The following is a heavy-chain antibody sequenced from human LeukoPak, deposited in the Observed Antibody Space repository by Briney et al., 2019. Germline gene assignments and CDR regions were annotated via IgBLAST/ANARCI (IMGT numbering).Heavy chain of an antibody. V-gene: IGHV1-18*01. Sequence: RGASVKVSCKASGYTFTSYGISWVRQAPGQGLEWMGWISAYNGNTNYAQKFQGRVTITRNTSISTAYMELSSLRSEDTAVYYCARGLNRLELVGQWLGYFDYWGQGTLVTVSS. CDR3: ARGLNRLELVGQWLGYFDY. CDR2: ISAYNGNT. J-gene: IGHJ4*02. D-gene: IGHD6-19*01. CDR1: GYTFTSYG.